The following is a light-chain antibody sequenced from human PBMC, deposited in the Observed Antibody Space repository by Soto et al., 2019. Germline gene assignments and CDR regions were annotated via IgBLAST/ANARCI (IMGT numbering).Light chain of an antibody. J-gene: IGKJ1*01. CDR3: QKYNGALWT. Sequence: DIQLTQSPSSLSASVGDRVTITCRASQGISNYVAWYQQKPGKVPKLLIYAASALQLGVPSRFSGSGSGTDFTLTISSLQPEDVATYYCQKYNGALWTFGQGNKVEIK. CDR2: AAS. V-gene: IGKV1-27*01. CDR1: QGISNY.